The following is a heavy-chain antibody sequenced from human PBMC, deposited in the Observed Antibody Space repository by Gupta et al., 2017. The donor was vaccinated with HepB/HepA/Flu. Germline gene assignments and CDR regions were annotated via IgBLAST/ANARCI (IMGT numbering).Heavy chain of an antibody. CDR3: ARHGWLQFFLY. J-gene: IGHJ4*02. CDR1: GGSISSSSYY. D-gene: IGHD5-24*01. CDR2: IYYSGST. V-gene: IGHV4-39*01. Sequence: QLQLQESGPGLVKLSETLSLTCTVSGGSISSSSYYWGWIRQPPGKGLEWIGSIYYSGSTYYNASLKSRVTISVDTSKNQFSLKLSSVTAADTAVYYCARHGWLQFFLYWGQGTLVTVSS.